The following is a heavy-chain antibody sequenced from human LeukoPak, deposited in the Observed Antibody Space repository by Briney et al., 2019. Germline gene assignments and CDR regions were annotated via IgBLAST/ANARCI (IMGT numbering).Heavy chain of an antibody. Sequence: HWASVRVSCKPSGYTFTSYYMHWVRQAPGQGLEWMGIINPSGGSTSYAQKFQGRVTMTRDTSTSTVYMELSRLRSEDTAVYYCARDRGSLYFDYWGQGTLVTISS. V-gene: IGHV1-46*01. CDR3: ARDRGSLYFDY. CDR1: GYTFTSYY. CDR2: INPSGGST. D-gene: IGHD5-24*01. J-gene: IGHJ4*02.